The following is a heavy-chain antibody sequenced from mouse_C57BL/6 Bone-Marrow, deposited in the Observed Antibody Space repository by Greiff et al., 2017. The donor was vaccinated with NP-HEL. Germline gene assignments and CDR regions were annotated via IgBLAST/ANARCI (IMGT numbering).Heavy chain of an antibody. Sequence: VQLQQPGAELVRPGTSVKLSCKASGYTFTSYWMHWVKQRPGQGLEWIGVIDPSDSYTNYNQKFKGKATLTVDTSSSTAYMQLSSLTSEDSAVYYCARENYGNAMDYWGQGTSVTVSS. J-gene: IGHJ4*01. CDR3: ARENYGNAMDY. CDR2: IDPSDSYT. CDR1: GYTFTSYW. D-gene: IGHD2-1*01. V-gene: IGHV1-59*01.